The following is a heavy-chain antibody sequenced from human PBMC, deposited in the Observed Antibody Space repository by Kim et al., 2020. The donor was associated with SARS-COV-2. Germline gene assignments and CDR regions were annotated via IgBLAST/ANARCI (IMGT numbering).Heavy chain of an antibody. D-gene: IGHD2-2*01. Sequence: SVKVSCKASGGTFSSYAISWVRQAPGQGLEWIGGIIPIFGTANYAQKFQGRVTITADESTSTAYMELSSLRSEDTAVYYCPKGGVGYCSSTSCLRWFDPWGQGTLVTVSS. CDR3: PKGGVGYCSSTSCLRWFDP. J-gene: IGHJ5*02. CDR2: IIPIFGTA. V-gene: IGHV1-69*13. CDR1: GGTFSSYA.